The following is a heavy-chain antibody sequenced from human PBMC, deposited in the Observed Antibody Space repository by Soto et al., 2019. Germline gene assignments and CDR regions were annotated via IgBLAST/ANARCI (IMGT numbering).Heavy chain of an antibody. CDR1: GGSISSGGYY. V-gene: IGHV4-31*03. CDR3: ASGDLDTALADY. J-gene: IGHJ4*02. CDR2: IYYSGST. Sequence: QVQLQESGPGLVKPSQTLSLTCTVSGGSISSGGYYWSWIRQHPGKGLEWIGYIYYSGSTYYNPSLQRRVTISVHTSKNPFSLKLSSVTAAATAVYYCASGDLDTALADYWGQGTLVTVSS. D-gene: IGHD5-18*01.